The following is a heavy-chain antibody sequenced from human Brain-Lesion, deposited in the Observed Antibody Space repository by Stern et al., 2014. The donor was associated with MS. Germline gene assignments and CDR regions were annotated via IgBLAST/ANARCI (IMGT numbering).Heavy chain of an antibody. D-gene: IGHD2-2*01. CDR3: ARGRVVPGFQYYATDV. J-gene: IGHJ6*02. Sequence: QVQLQESGPGLVKPSQTLSLSCTVSGGSISSGGYYWSWIRQPAGKGLEWIGRIFNIGSTSYNPSLKSRVTISIDKFKNLFSLRLNPRTAADTAVYYCARGRVVPGFQYYATDVWGQGTTVIVSS. V-gene: IGHV4-61*02. CDR2: IFNIGST. CDR1: GGSISSGGYY.